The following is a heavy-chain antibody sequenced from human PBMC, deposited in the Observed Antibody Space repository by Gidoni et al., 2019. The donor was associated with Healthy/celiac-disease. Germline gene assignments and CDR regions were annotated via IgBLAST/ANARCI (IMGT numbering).Heavy chain of an antibody. CDR1: GFTFSSYS. CDR2: ISSSSSTI. V-gene: IGHV3-48*02. J-gene: IGHJ6*02. CDR3: ASQTDYYYDSSGYYYGMDV. Sequence: EVQLVESGGGLVQPGGSLRLSCAASGFTFSSYSMNWVRQAPGKGLEWVSYISSSSSTIDYADSVKGRFTISRDNAKNSLYLQMNSLRDEDTAVYYCASQTDYYYDSSGYYYGMDVWGQGTTVTVSS. D-gene: IGHD3-22*01.